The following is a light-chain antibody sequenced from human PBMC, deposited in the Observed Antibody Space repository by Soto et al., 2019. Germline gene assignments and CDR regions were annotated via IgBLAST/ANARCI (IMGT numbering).Light chain of an antibody. CDR1: QSINTN. CDR3: RHYYGRPPWT. Sequence: IVMTQSPATLSVSPGERATLSCRASQSINTNLAWFQQKPARAPRLLIFGASTRATDIPARFSGSGSGTEITLTISTRQSEDFAVYYCRHYYGRPPWTFGQGTKVDIK. CDR2: GAS. J-gene: IGKJ1*01. V-gene: IGKV3-15*01.